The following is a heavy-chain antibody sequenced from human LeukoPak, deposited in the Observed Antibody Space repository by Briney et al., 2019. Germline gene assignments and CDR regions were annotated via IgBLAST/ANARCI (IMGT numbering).Heavy chain of an antibody. CDR2: ISAYNGNT. Sequence: ASVKVSFKASGGTFSSYAISWVRQAPGQGLEWMGWISAYNGNTNYAQKLQGRVTMTTDTSTSTAYMELRSLRSDDTAVYYCARDSVDYYYYGMDVWGQGTTVTVSS. J-gene: IGHJ6*02. D-gene: IGHD2-2*01. CDR1: GGTFSSYA. V-gene: IGHV1-18*01. CDR3: ARDSVDYYYYGMDV.